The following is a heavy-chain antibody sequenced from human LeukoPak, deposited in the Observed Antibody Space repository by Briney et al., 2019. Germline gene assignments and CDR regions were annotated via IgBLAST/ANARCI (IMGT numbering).Heavy chain of an antibody. CDR3: ARDPYSWSYGAYYYYYMDV. D-gene: IGHD1-26*01. CDR1: GFTFSSYG. J-gene: IGHJ6*03. CDR2: IRYDGSNK. Sequence: GGSLRLSCGASGFTFSSYGMHWVRQAPGKGLEWVAFIRYDGSNKYYADAVKGRFTISRDNAKNSLYLQINSLRAENTALYYFARDPYSWSYGAYYYYYMDVWGKGTTVTISS. V-gene: IGHV3-30*02.